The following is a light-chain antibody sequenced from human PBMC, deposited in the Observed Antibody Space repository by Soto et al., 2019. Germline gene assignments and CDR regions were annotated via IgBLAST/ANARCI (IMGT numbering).Light chain of an antibody. CDR1: QSVSSN. V-gene: IGKV3-15*01. CDR3: QQYNNWPPMA. J-gene: IGKJ1*01. CDR2: GAS. Sequence: EIVMTQSPATLSVSPGERATLSCRASQSVSSNLAWYQQKPGQAPRLLIYGASTRATGIPARFSGSGSGTEFTLTISSRQSEDFAVYYCQQYNNWPPMAFGQGTKVEI.